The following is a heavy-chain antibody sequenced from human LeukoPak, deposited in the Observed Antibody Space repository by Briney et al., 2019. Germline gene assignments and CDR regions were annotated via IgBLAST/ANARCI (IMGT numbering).Heavy chain of an antibody. J-gene: IGHJ4*02. Sequence: ASVKVSCKASGYAFTSYYMHWVRQAPGQGLEWMGIINPSGGSTSYAQKFQGRVTMTRDTSTSTVYMELSSLRSEDTAVYYCARDNIAVGATSGLFGYWGQGTLVTVSS. CDR1: GYAFTSYY. V-gene: IGHV1-46*01. D-gene: IGHD1-26*01. CDR2: INPSGGST. CDR3: ARDNIAVGATSGLFGY.